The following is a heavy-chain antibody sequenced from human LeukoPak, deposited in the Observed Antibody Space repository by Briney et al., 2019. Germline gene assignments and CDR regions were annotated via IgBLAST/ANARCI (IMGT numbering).Heavy chain of an antibody. Sequence: SVKVSCKASGGTFSSYAISWVRQAPGQGLEWMGGIIPIFGTANYARKFQGRVTITADESTSTAYMGLSSLRSEDTAVYYCARDLGCSGGSWCYWGQGTLVTVSS. D-gene: IGHD2-15*01. CDR3: ARDLGCSGGSWCY. CDR2: IIPIFGTA. CDR1: GGTFSSYA. J-gene: IGHJ4*02. V-gene: IGHV1-69*01.